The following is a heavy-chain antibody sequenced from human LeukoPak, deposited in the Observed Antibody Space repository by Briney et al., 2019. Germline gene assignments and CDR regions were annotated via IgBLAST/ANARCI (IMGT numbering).Heavy chain of an antibody. Sequence: GASVKVSCKASGYTFTSYGISWVRQAPGQGLEWMGGIIPIFGTANYAQKFQGRVTITADESTSTAYMELSSLRSEDTAVYYCARSDWAARPLFYLSYWGQGTLVTVSS. D-gene: IGHD6-6*01. V-gene: IGHV1-69*13. CDR2: IIPIFGTA. CDR3: ARSDWAARPLFYLSY. CDR1: GYTFTSYG. J-gene: IGHJ4*02.